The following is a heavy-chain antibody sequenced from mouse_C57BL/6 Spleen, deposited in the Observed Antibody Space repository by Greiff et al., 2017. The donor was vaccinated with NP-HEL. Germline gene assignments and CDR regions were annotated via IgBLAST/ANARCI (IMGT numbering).Heavy chain of an antibody. CDR1: GFTFSDYG. CDR2: ISSGSSTI. D-gene: IGHD2-2*01. CDR3: ARIIYYGYDEGDY. V-gene: IGHV5-17*01. Sequence: DVMLVESGGGLVKPGGSLKLSCAASGFTFSDYGMHWVRQAPEKGLEWVAYISSGSSTIYYADTVKGRFTISRDNAKNTLFLQMTSRRSEDTAMYYCARIIYYGYDEGDYWGQGTLVTVSA. J-gene: IGHJ3*01.